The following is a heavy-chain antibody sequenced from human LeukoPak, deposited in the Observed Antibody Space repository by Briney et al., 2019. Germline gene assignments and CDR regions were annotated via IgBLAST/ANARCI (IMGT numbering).Heavy chain of an antibody. CDR2: IYHSGST. J-gene: IGHJ4*02. D-gene: IGHD4-17*01. CDR1: GGSISSGGYY. CDR3: GGITVTMGY. Sequence: PSETLSLTCTVSGGSISSGGYYWSWIRQPPGKGLEWIGYIYHSGSTYYNPSLKSRVTISADTSKNQFSLKLSSVTAADTAVYYCGGITVTMGYWGQGTLVTVSS. V-gene: IGHV4-30-2*01.